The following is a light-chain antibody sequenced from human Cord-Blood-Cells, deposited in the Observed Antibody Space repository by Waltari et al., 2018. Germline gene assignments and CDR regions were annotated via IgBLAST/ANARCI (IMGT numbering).Light chain of an antibody. CDR3: QQYGSSPLT. J-gene: IGKJ3*01. CDR1: QSVCSSY. Sequence: EIVLTQSPATLSLSPGERATLSCGASQSVCSSYLAWYQQKPGLAPRLLIYDASSRATGIPDRFSGSGSGTDFTLTISRLEPEDFAVYYCQQYGSSPLTFGPGTKVDIK. CDR2: DAS. V-gene: IGKV3D-20*01.